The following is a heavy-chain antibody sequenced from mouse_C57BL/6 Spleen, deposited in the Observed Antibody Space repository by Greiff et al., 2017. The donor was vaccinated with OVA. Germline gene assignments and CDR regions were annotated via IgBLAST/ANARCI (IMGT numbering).Heavy chain of an antibody. CDR3: ARVEGNGYAMDY. V-gene: IGHV3-6*01. D-gene: IGHD2-1*01. CDR1: GYSITSGYY. Sequence: VQLKESGPGLVKPSQSLSLTCSVTGYSITSGYYWNWIRQFPGNKPEWMGYISYDGSNNYNPSLKNRITITPDTSKNQFFLKLNSVTTEDTATYYCARVEGNGYAMDYWGQGTSVTVSS. J-gene: IGHJ4*01. CDR2: ISYDGSN.